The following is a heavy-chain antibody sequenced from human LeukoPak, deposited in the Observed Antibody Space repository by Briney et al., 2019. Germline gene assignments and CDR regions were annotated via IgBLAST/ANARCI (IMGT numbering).Heavy chain of an antibody. D-gene: IGHD2-2*02. V-gene: IGHV3-7*01. Sequence: GGSLRLSCAASGFTFSSYWMSWVRQAPGKGLEWVANIKQDGSEKYYVDSVKGRFTISRDNAKNSLYLQMNSLRAEDTAVYYCAREHIVVVPAARPDYYYYGMDVWGQGTTVTVSS. CDR2: IKQDGSEK. J-gene: IGHJ6*02. CDR3: AREHIVVVPAARPDYYYYGMDV. CDR1: GFTFSSYW.